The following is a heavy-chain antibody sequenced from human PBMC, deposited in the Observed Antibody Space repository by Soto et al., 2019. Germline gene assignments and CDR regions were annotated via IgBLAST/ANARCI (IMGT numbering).Heavy chain of an antibody. CDR3: ARRGYYAISALDI. Sequence: SETLSLTCTVSGGSISSSSYYWGWIRQPPGKGLEWIGSIYYSGSTYYNPSLKSRVTISVDTSKNQFSLKLSSVTAADTAVYYCARRGYYAISALDIWGQGTMVT. V-gene: IGHV4-39*01. J-gene: IGHJ3*02. D-gene: IGHD2-8*01. CDR1: GGSISSSSYY. CDR2: IYYSGST.